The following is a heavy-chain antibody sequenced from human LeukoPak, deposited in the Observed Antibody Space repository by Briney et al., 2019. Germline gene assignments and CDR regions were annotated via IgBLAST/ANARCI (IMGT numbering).Heavy chain of an antibody. CDR1: GFTFSTYA. D-gene: IGHD4-17*01. CDR3: ARDSYGDANFDS. V-gene: IGHV3-23*01. Sequence: GGSLRLSCAVSGFTFSTYAMTWVRQAPGKGLEWVSSISGSGLLTFYADSVKGRFTISRDISKNAVYLQMNSLRAEDTAVYYCARDSYGDANFDSWGQGTLVTVSS. CDR2: ISGSGLLT. J-gene: IGHJ4*02.